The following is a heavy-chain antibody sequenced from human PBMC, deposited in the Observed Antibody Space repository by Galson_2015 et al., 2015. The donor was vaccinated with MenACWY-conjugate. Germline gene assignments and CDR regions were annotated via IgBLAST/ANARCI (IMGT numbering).Heavy chain of an antibody. CDR2: ISGVIGTT. V-gene: IGHV3-23*01. J-gene: IGHJ4*02. D-gene: IGHD4/OR15-4a*01. CDR1: GFTFSTYA. CDR3: AKADKQTCYGATCYYFDS. Sequence: SLRLSCAASGFTFSTYAISWVRRAPGKGLEWVSTISGVIGTTYQADSVKGRFTISRDDSKNPLYLQMNNLRAEDTALYICAKADKQTCYGATCYYFDSWGQGTLVTVSS.